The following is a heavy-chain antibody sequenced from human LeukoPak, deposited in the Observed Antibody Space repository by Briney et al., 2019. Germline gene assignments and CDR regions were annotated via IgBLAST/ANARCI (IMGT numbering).Heavy chain of an antibody. CDR1: GYTFTSYD. Sequence: GASVKVSCKASGYTFTSYDINWVRQATGQGLEWMGWMNPNSGNTGYAQKFQGRVTMTRNTSISTAYMELSSLRSEDTAVYYCARATVTTIFNWFDHWGQGTLVTVSP. CDR2: MNPNSGNT. J-gene: IGHJ5*02. V-gene: IGHV1-8*01. CDR3: ARATVTTIFNWFDH. D-gene: IGHD4-17*01.